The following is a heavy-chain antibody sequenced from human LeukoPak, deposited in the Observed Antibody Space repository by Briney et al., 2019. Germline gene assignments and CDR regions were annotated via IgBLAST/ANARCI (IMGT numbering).Heavy chain of an antibody. D-gene: IGHD3-22*01. CDR2: IYYSGST. CDR3: ARANLDYYDSSGYYS. Sequence: RASETLSLTCTVSGGSISSGGYYWSWIRQHPGKGLEWIGYIYYSGSTYYNPSLKSRVTISVDTSKNQFSLKLSSVTAADTAVYYCARANLDYYDSSGYYSWGLGTLVTVSS. V-gene: IGHV4-31*03. J-gene: IGHJ4*02. CDR1: GGSISSGGYY.